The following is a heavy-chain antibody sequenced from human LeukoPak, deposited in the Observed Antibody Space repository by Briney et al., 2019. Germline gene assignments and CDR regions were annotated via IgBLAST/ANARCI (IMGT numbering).Heavy chain of an antibody. Sequence: ASVKVSCKASGYTFTGYYIHWLRQAPGQGLDWMGWMNLYSDDRNYAQRFQGRVTMTRDTSISTVYMELSGLTSDDTAVYYCARDGPCSSTSCQNFDSWGQGALITVSS. V-gene: IGHV1-2*02. CDR1: GYTFTGYY. CDR2: MNLYSDDR. CDR3: ARDGPCSSTSCQNFDS. D-gene: IGHD2-2*01. J-gene: IGHJ4*02.